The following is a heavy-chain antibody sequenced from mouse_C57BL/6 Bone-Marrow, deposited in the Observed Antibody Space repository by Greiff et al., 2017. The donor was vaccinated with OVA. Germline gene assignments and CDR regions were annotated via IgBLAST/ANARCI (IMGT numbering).Heavy chain of an antibody. D-gene: IGHD2-2*01. CDR1: GFTFSDYG. CDR3: ARDGYDAWFAY. J-gene: IGHJ3*01. V-gene: IGHV5-15*01. CDR2: ISNLAYSI. Sequence: EVQGVESGGGLVQPGGSPKLSCAASGFTFSDYGMAWVRQAPRKGPEWVAFISNLAYSIYYADTVTGRFTISRENAKNTLYLEMSSLRSEDTAMYYCARDGYDAWFAYWGQGTLVTVSA.